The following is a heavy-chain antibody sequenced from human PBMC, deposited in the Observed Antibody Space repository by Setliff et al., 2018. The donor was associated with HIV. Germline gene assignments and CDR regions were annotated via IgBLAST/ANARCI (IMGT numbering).Heavy chain of an antibody. CDR2: IFYTGFT. Sequence: GSLRLSCAASGFTFSSYVMHWIRQSPAKGLEWIGNIFYTGFTHYNPSLTSRVTMSVNTSTNQFSLKLKSVTDSDTAIYYCAKEGRGDPAMATTRIDYWGQGKLVTVSS. V-gene: IGHV4-59*04. CDR3: AKEGRGDPAMATTRIDY. CDR1: GFTFSSYV. J-gene: IGHJ4*02. D-gene: IGHD1-1*01.